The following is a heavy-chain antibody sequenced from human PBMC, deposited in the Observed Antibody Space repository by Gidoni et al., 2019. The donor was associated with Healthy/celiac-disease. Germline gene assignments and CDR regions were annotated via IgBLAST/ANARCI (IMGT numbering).Heavy chain of an antibody. J-gene: IGHJ4*02. CDR3: ARDQGDSSGYYFDY. CDR2: IYYSGST. CDR1: GGSISSGGYY. V-gene: IGHV4-31*03. D-gene: IGHD3-22*01. Sequence: QVQLQESGPGLVKPSQTLSLTCPVSGGSISSGGYYWSWIRQHPGKGLEWIGYIYYSGSTYYNPSLKSRVTISVDTSKNQFSLKLSSVTAAETAVYYCARDQGDSSGYYFDYWGQGTLVTVSS.